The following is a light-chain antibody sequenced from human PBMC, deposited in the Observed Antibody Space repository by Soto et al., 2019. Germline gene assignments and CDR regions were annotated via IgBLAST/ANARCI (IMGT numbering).Light chain of an antibody. CDR1: QSLVHSDGNTD. Sequence: ESVLTQTPLSSPVTLRQPASISCQSRQSLVHSDGNTDLSWLHQWPGQPPRLLIYKISNRCSRVPDRSSGRGAGRDFPLKITPVETEDLGTYYFLQSSQYPLTFGGGTKLEL. J-gene: IGKJ4*01. V-gene: IGKV2-24*01. CDR2: KIS. CDR3: LQSSQYPLT.